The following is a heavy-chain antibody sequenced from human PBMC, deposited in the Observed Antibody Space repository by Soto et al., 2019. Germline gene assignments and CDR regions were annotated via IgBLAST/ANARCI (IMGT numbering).Heavy chain of an antibody. CDR2: ISWNSGSI. V-gene: IGHV3-9*01. Sequence: GVSLRLSCAASGFTFDDYAMHCVRQAPGKGLEWVSGISWNSGSIGYADSVKGRFTISRDNAKNSLYLQMNSLRAEDTALYYCAKGQYSGSYHAFDIWGEGTMVTVSS. CDR1: GFTFDDYA. D-gene: IGHD1-26*01. CDR3: AKGQYSGSYHAFDI. J-gene: IGHJ3*02.